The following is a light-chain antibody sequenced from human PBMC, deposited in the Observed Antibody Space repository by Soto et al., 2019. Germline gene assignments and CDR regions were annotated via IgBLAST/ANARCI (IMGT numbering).Light chain of an antibody. V-gene: IGKV1-33*01. CDR2: DAF. Sequence: DIQMTQSPSSLSASLGDRVTISCQSSQDIVYCLDWYQHKPGKARQLLIYDAFNAATGVPRWFSGGAAGAHSSSTISGQQADDAATYYRQYSSWPHIFGPGTKVDI. J-gene: IGKJ3*01. CDR3: QYSSWPHI. CDR1: QDIVYC.